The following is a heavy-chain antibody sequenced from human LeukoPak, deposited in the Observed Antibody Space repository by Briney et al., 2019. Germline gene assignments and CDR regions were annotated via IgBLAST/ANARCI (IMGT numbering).Heavy chain of an antibody. CDR3: ARDWGVTNYLFDY. CDR2: IWYDGSKK. V-gene: IGHV3-33*01. Sequence: GGSLRLSCAASGFTFSRYGMHWVRQAPGKGLEWVSVIWYDGSKKYYADPVKGRFTISRDDSKNTLYLEVNSLRAEDTAVYYCARDWGVTNYLFDYWGQGTLVTVPS. J-gene: IGHJ4*02. CDR1: GFTFSRYG. D-gene: IGHD4-17*01.